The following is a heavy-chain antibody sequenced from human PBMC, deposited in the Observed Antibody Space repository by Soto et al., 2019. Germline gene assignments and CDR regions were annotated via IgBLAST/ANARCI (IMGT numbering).Heavy chain of an antibody. Sequence: QVQLVESGGGLVKPGGSLRLSCAASGFTFSDSYMSWIRQAPGKGLEWVSYISSSSSYTNYADSVKGRFTISRDNAKNSLYLQMNSLRAEDTAVYYCARQIGYCSGGSCSPGWFNWFEPWGQGTLVTVSS. CDR3: ARQIGYCSGGSCSPGWFNWFEP. V-gene: IGHV3-11*05. CDR1: GFTFSDSY. CDR2: ISSSSSYT. D-gene: IGHD2-15*01. J-gene: IGHJ5*02.